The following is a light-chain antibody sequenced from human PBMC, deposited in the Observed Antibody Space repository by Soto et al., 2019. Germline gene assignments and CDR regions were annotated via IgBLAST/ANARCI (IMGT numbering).Light chain of an antibody. CDR2: GAS. V-gene: IGKV3-15*01. CDR3: HQHANWWT. Sequence: EIVMTQSPVTLSVSPGERATLSCRASQSVSSSLAWYQHKAGQAPRLLIYGASTRATGTPARFSGSGSGTEFTLTISSLQSEDFAVYYCHQHANWWTFGQGTKVEI. J-gene: IGKJ1*01. CDR1: QSVSSS.